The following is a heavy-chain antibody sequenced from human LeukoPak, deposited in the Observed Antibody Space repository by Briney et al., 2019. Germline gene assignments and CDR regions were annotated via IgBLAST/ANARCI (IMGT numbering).Heavy chain of an antibody. D-gene: IGHD5-12*01. V-gene: IGHV3-23*01. J-gene: IGHJ4*02. CDR1: GFTFSSYA. CDR2: ISNSGGTT. Sequence: PGGSLRLSCAASGFTFSSYAMSWARQAPGKGLEWVSGISNSGGTTYYADSVKGRFTISRDNSKNTLYLQMDSLRAEDTAVYHCAKNLDGVATYFDYWGQGTLVTVSS. CDR3: AKNLDGVATYFDY.